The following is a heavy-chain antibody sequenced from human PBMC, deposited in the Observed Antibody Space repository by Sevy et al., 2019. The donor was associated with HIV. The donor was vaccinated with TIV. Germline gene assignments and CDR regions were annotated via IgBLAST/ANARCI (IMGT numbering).Heavy chain of an antibody. J-gene: IGHJ4*02. CDR3: AKDKTIFGVVIWGTFDY. CDR2: ISWNSGSI. V-gene: IGHV3-9*01. D-gene: IGHD3-3*01. CDR1: GFTFDDYA. Sequence: GGSLRLSCAASGFTFDDYAMHWVRQAPGKGLEWVSGISWNSGSIGYADSVKGRFTISRDNAKNSLYLQMNSLRAEDTALYYCAKDKTIFGVVIWGTFDYWGQGTLVTVSS.